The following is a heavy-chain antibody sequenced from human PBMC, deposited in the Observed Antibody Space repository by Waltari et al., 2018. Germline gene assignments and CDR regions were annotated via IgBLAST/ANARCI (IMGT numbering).Heavy chain of an antibody. Sequence: QVQLVESGGGVVQSGRALRLACGASGFTFESYGMHWVRQAPGKALEWVALIWFDGSAKYYADSVKGRFTVSRDNSKNTFYLQLNSLRAEDTAVYYCARDMHSSSSALGWLDPWGQGTLVTVSS. D-gene: IGHD6-6*01. CDR2: IWFDGSAK. CDR3: ARDMHSSSSALGWLDP. J-gene: IGHJ5*02. V-gene: IGHV3-33*01. CDR1: GFTFESYG.